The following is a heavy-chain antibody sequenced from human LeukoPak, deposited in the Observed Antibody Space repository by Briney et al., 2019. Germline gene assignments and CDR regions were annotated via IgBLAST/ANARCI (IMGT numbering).Heavy chain of an antibody. CDR3: AKGLPKGVIVPAAYPACPDY. D-gene: IGHD2-2*01. V-gene: IGHV3-30-3*01. CDR2: ISYDGSNK. J-gene: IGHJ4*02. CDR1: GFTFSSYA. Sequence: PGGSLRLSCAASGFTFSSYAMHWARQAPGKGLEWVAVISYDGSNKYYADSVRGRFTISRDNSKNTLYLQMNSLRAEDTAVYYCAKGLPKGVIVPAAYPACPDYWGQGTLVTVSS.